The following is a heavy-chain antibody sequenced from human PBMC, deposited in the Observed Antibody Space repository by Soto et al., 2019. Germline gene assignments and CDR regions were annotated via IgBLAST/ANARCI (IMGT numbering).Heavy chain of an antibody. CDR2: IFSNDEK. V-gene: IGHV2-26*01. D-gene: IGHD6-13*01. J-gene: IGHJ5*02. CDR1: GFSLSNARMG. CDR3: ARSSIAAAGKVGPFDP. Sequence: QVTLKESGPVLVKPTETLTLTCTVSGFSLSNARMGVSWIRQPPGKALEWLAHIFSNDEKSYSTSLKSRLTISKDTSKSQVVLTMTNMDPVDTATYYCARSSIAAAGKVGPFDPWGQGTLVTVSS.